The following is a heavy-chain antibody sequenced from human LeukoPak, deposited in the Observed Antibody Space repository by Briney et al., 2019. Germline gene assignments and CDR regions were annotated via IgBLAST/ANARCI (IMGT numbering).Heavy chain of an antibody. D-gene: IGHD6-13*01. CDR3: ARSIAAAGTWFDP. J-gene: IGHJ5*02. Sequence: SATLSLTCTVSGGSISSYYWSWIRQPPGKGLEWIGYIYYSGSTNYNPSLKSRVTISVDTSKNQFSLKLSSVTAADTAVYYCARSIAAAGTWFDPWGQGTLVTVSS. CDR2: IYYSGST. CDR1: GGSISSYY. V-gene: IGHV4-59*08.